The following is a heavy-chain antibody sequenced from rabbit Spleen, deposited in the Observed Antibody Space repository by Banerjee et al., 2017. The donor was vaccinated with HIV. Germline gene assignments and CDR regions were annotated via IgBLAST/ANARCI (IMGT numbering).Heavy chain of an antibody. CDR2: IDPVFGIT. D-gene: IGHD8-1*01. CDR3: ARDGASGSYFAL. J-gene: IGHJ3*01. CDR1: GVPLNDKD. V-gene: IGHV1S47*01. Sequence: QEQLEESGGGLVKPEGSLTLTCKASGVPLNDKDVMCWVRQVPGKGLEWIGYIDPVFGITYYASWVNGRFSISRENAQNTVFLQMTSLTAADTATYFCARDGASGSYFALWGQGTLVTVS.